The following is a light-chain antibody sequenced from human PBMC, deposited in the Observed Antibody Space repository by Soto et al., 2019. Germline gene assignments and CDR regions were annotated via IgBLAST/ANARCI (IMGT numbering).Light chain of an antibody. Sequence: SVLTQPASVSGSPVQSITISCGSTSSDVGAYSYVSWYQQFPGKAPKLILYEVNNRPSGVSNRFSGSKSDTTASLTISGLQPEDEADYYCSAYSDIDTQVFGTETKVTV. CDR2: EVN. J-gene: IGLJ1*01. V-gene: IGLV2-14*03. CDR3: SAYSDIDTQV. CDR1: SSDVGAYSY.